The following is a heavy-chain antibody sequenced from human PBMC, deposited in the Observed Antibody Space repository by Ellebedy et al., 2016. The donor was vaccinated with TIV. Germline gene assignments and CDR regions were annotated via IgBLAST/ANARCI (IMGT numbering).Heavy chain of an antibody. CDR2: ISVYNGNT. J-gene: IGHJ4*02. CDR3: ARDLGITMAPYYFDY. D-gene: IGHD6-19*01. V-gene: IGHV1-18*01. Sequence: ASVKVSXXASGYTFITHGISWVRQAPGQGLEWTGWISVYNGNTKYAQKFHDRVTMTTDTSTSTAYMELRRLRPDDTAVYYCARDLGITMAPYYFDYWGQGTLVTVSS. CDR1: GYTFITHG.